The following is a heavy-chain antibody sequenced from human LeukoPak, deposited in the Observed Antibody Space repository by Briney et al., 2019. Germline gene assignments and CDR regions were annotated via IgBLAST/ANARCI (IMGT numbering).Heavy chain of an antibody. CDR1: GFTFSSYW. CDR2: IKQDGSEK. Sequence: PGGSLRLSCAASGFTFSSYWMSWVRQAPGKGLEWVANIKQDGSEKYYVDSVKGRFTISRDNAKNSLYPQMNSLRAEDTAVYYCARDGGGYVAARLDYWGQGTLVTVSS. V-gene: IGHV3-7*01. CDR3: ARDGGGYVAARLDY. J-gene: IGHJ4*02. D-gene: IGHD5-12*01.